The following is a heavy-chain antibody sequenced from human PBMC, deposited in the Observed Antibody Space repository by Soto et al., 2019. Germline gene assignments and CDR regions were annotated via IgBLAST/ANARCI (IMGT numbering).Heavy chain of an antibody. CDR3: AKVAGGLGYFDL. CDR1: GFIFSDYA. J-gene: IGHJ2*01. CDR2: ISATGGNI. Sequence: EAQLLESGGGLARPGGSLRLSCVASGFIFSDYAMTWIRQAPGKGLEWVATISATGGNIEYRESLKGRFTISRDNSKKMVYLQISDLTADDTAVYYCAKVAGGLGYFDLWGRGTLVTVSS. D-gene: IGHD3-16*01. V-gene: IGHV3-23*01.